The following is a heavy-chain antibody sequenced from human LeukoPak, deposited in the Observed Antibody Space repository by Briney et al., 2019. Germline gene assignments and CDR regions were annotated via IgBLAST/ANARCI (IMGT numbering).Heavy chain of an antibody. D-gene: IGHD3-3*01. J-gene: IGHJ4*02. CDR2: ISSSSSYI. CDR1: GFTFSSYS. Sequence: GGSLRLSCAASGFTFSSYSMNWVRQAPGKGLEWVSSISSSSSYIYYADSVKGRFTISRDNSKDTLYLQMNSLRAEDTAVYYCAKDHRITIFGVVITFDYWGQGTLVTVSS. CDR3: AKDHRITIFGVVITFDY. V-gene: IGHV3-21*01.